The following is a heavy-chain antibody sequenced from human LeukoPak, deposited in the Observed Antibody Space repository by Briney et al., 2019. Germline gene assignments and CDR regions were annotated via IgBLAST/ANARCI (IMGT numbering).Heavy chain of an antibody. CDR3: ARAFRIRAAAGLFDL. D-gene: IGHD6-13*01. Sequence: SETLSLTCTVSGGSISSYYWGWIRQPPGKGLEWIGYIYYSGSTNYNPSLKSRVTISVDTSKNQFSLKLSSVTAADTAVYYCARAFRIRAAAGLFDLWGRGTLVTVSS. CDR2: IYYSGST. CDR1: GGSISSYY. J-gene: IGHJ2*01. V-gene: IGHV4-59*01.